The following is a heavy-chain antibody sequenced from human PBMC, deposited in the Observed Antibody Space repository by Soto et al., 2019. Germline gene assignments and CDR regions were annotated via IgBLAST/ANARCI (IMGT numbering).Heavy chain of an antibody. CDR2: ISSSSSTI. V-gene: IGHV3-48*02. CDR1: GFTFSSYS. D-gene: IGHD1-26*01. Sequence: EVQLVESGGGLVQPGGSLRLSCAASGFTFSSYSMNWDRQAPGKGLEWVSYISSSSSTIYYADSVKGRFTISRDNAKNSLYRQMNSLRDEDTAVYYCASFKWHSGSYYVDYWGQGTLVTVSS. J-gene: IGHJ4*02. CDR3: ASFKWHSGSYYVDY.